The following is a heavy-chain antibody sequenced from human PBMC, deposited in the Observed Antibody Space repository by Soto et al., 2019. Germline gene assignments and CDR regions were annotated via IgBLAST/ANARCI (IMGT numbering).Heavy chain of an antibody. V-gene: IGHV1-18*01. CDR2: ISTLNGNT. CDR1: GYDYVTYA. D-gene: IGHD5-18*01. Sequence: QAQLVQSGAEVKKPGASGNVSCKASGYDYVTYAITWVRQRPGHGLEWMGWISTLNGNTNYAQNFQGRVTMTTDTSTRIVHLELRSLRSDDTAFYYCARRVQVWLPDYYGMDVWGQGTTVTVSS. CDR3: ARRVQVWLPDYYGMDV. J-gene: IGHJ6*02.